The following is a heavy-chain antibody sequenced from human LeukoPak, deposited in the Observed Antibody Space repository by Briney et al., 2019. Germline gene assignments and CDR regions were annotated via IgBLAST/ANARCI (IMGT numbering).Heavy chain of an antibody. J-gene: IGHJ3*02. V-gene: IGHV1-2*02. Sequence: ASVKVSCKASGYTFTGYYMHWVRQAPGQGLEWMGWINPNSGGTNYAQKFQGRVTMTRDTSISTAYMELSRLRSDDTAVYYCARDFYDSSGYYFVVAFDIWGQGTMVTVSS. CDR1: GYTFTGYY. CDR2: INPNSGGT. CDR3: ARDFYDSSGYYFVVAFDI. D-gene: IGHD3-22*01.